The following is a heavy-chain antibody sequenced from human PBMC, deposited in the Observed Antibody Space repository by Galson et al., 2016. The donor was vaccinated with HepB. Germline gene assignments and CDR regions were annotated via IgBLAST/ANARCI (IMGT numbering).Heavy chain of an antibody. CDR3: AREGDSGSYYVLDY. CDR2: IWYDGSNE. D-gene: IGHD1-26*01. CDR1: GFTFSSYG. J-gene: IGHJ4*02. V-gene: IGHV3-33*01. Sequence: SLRLSCAASGFTFSSYGMHWVRQAPGKGLEWVAVIWYDGSNEYYADSVKGRFTISRDNSRNTLYLQMNSLRAEDTAVYYCAREGDSGSYYVLDYWGQGTLVTSSS.